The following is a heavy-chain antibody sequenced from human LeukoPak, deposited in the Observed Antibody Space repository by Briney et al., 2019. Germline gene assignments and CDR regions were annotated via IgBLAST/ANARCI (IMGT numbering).Heavy chain of an antibody. CDR2: ISSSSSYI. J-gene: IGHJ4*02. Sequence: GGSLRLSCAASGFTFSSYSMNWVRQAPGKGLEWVSSISSSSSYIYYADSVKGRFTISRDNAKNSLYLQMNSLRAEDTALYYCARDLGSSWSFDYWGQGTLVTVSS. CDR3: ARDLGSSWSFDY. V-gene: IGHV3-21*01. D-gene: IGHD6-13*01. CDR1: GFTFSSYS.